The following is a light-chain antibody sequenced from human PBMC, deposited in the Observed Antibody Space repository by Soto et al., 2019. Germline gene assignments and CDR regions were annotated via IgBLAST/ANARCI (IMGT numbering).Light chain of an antibody. Sequence: DIPMTQSPATLSASVGDRVTITCRASQSISSWLAWYQQKPGKAPNLLIYKASSFESGVPSRFSGSGSGTEFTLTISSLQPDDFANYYCQQYNSYPLTFGGGTKVEIK. CDR3: QQYNSYPLT. J-gene: IGKJ4*01. CDR2: KAS. V-gene: IGKV1-5*03. CDR1: QSISSW.